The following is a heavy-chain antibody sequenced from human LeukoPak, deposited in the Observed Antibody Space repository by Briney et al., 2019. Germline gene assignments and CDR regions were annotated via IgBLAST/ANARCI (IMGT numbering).Heavy chain of an antibody. D-gene: IGHD3-9*01. V-gene: IGHV4-59*01. Sequence: SSETLSLTCTVSGGSISSYYWSWIRQPPGKGLEWIGYIYYSGSTNYNPSLKSRVTISVDTSKNQFSLKLSSVTAADTAVYYCARGGFRGFHLTIWGQGTMVTVSS. J-gene: IGHJ3*02. CDR2: IYYSGST. CDR1: GGSISSYY. CDR3: ARGGFRGFHLTI.